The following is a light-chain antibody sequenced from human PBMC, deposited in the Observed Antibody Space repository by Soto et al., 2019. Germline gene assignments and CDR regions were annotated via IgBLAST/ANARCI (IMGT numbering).Light chain of an antibody. CDR2: AAS. CDR1: QSISSY. J-gene: IGKJ1*01. V-gene: IGKV1-39*01. CDR3: QQSYSTPQT. Sequence: DVQMTQSPSSLSASLGDRVTITCRASQSISSYLNWYQQKPGKAPKLQIYAASSLQSGVPSRFSGSGSGTDFTLTISSLQAEDFATYYSQQSYSTPQTFGQGTKVEIK.